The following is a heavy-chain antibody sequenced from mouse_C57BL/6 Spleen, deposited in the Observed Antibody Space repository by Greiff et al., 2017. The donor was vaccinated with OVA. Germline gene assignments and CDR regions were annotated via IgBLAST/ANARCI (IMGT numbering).Heavy chain of an antibody. CDR2: ISNGGGST. V-gene: IGHV5-12*01. D-gene: IGHD2-4*01. J-gene: IGHJ4*01. Sequence: EVHLVESGGGLVQPGGSLKLSCAASGFTFSDYYMYWVRQTPEKRLEWVAYISNGGGSTYYPDTVKGRFTISRDNAKNTLYLQMSRLKSEDTAMYYCARDYDYPSYAMDYWGQGTSVTVSS. CDR3: ARDYDYPSYAMDY. CDR1: GFTFSDYY.